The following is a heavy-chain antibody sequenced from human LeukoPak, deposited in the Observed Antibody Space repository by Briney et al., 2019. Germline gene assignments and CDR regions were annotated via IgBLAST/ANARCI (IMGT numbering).Heavy chain of an antibody. CDR2: ISRNSRYI. Sequence: GGSLRLSCAASGFTFSNHGMNWVRQAPGKGLEWVSSISRNSRYIYYADSMRGRFTISRDNAKNSLYLQMNSLKPEDTAVYYCARVAEAAAFDSWGQGTLVTVSS. CDR3: ARVAEAAAFDS. J-gene: IGHJ4*02. D-gene: IGHD6-13*01. CDR1: GFTFSNHG. V-gene: IGHV3-21*06.